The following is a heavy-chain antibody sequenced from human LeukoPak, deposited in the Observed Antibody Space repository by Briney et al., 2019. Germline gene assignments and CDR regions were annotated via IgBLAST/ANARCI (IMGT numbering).Heavy chain of an antibody. CDR1: GGSISSSSYY. Sequence: SETLSPTCTVSGGSISSSSYYWGWIRQPPGTGLEWIGSIYYSGSTYYNPSLKSRVTISVDTSKNQFSLKLSSVTAADTAVYYCARYSSSWPHTVIDYWGQGTLVTVSS. D-gene: IGHD6-13*01. J-gene: IGHJ4*02. CDR3: ARYSSSWPHTVIDY. CDR2: IYYSGST. V-gene: IGHV4-39*01.